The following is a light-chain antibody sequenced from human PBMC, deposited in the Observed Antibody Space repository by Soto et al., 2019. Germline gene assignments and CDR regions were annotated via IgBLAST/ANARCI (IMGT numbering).Light chain of an antibody. CDR1: QSVGSSY. J-gene: IGKJ3*01. CDR3: QQYYSSPRT. CDR2: GAS. Sequence: EIVLTQSPGTLSLSPGERATLSCRASQSVGSSYLSWYQQKPCQAPRLLIYGASSRATGIPDRFSGSRSGTDFTLTITRLQPDDVAVYYCQQYYSSPRTLGRGTKVDIK. V-gene: IGKV3-20*01.